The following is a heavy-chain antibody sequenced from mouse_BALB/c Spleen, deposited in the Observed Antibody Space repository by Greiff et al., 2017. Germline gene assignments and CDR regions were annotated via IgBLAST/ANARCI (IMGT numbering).Heavy chain of an antibody. CDR2: INPSTGYT. D-gene: IGHD1-1*01. V-gene: IGHV1-7*01. J-gene: IGHJ2*01. CDR1: GYTFTSYW. CDR3: TRLITTVVAPYFDY. Sequence: QVQLQQSGAELAKPGASVKMSCKASGYTFTSYWMHWVKQRPGQGLEWIGYINPSTGYTEYNQKFKDKATLTADKSSSTAYMQLSSLTSEDSAVYYCTRLITTVVAPYFDYWGQGTTLTVSS.